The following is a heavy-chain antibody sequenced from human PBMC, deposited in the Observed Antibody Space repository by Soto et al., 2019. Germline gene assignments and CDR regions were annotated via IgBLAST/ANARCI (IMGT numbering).Heavy chain of an antibody. Sequence: VGSLRLSCAASGFTFSSYGMHWVRQAPGKGLEWVAVISYDGSNKYYADSVKGRFTISRDNSKNTLYLQMNSLRAEDTAVYYCAKVYSYAKYYGMDVWGQGTTVTFSS. J-gene: IGHJ6*02. CDR1: GFTFSSYG. D-gene: IGHD5-18*01. CDR3: AKVYSYAKYYGMDV. V-gene: IGHV3-30*18. CDR2: ISYDGSNK.